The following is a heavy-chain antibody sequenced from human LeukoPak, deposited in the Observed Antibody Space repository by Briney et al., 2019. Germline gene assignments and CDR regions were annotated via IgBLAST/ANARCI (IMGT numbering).Heavy chain of an antibody. CDR1: GGSISSGDYY. CDR3: ARACTSYSSSWYADY. J-gene: IGHJ4*02. CDR2: IYYSGST. Sequence: SETLSLTCTVSGGSISSGDYYWSWLRQPPGKGLEWIGYIYYSGSTYYNPSLKSRVTISVDTSKNQFSLKLSSVTAADTAVYYCARACTSYSSSWYADYWGQGTLVTVSS. D-gene: IGHD6-13*01. V-gene: IGHV4-30-4*01.